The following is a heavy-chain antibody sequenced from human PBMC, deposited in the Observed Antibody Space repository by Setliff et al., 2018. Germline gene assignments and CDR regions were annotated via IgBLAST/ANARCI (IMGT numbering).Heavy chain of an antibody. CDR2: LYPSGFT. V-gene: IGHV4-39*07. CDR1: GASVSSNDYF. CDR3: ARFYGDYQFDY. Sequence: PSETLSLTCSVSGASVSSNDYFWAWIRQPPRERLHWIGTLYPSGFTYYNPSLRDRVTISADSSKDELSLSLQSVTAADTAVYYCARFYGDYQFDYWGQGTLVTVSS. D-gene: IGHD4-17*01. J-gene: IGHJ4*02.